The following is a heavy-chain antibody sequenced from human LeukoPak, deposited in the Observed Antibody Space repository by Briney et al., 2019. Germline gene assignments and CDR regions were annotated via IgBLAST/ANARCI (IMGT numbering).Heavy chain of an antibody. Sequence: SETLSLTCTVSGGSITNYYWSWIRQPPGKGLEWIGSIYYSGSTYYNPSLKSRVTISVDTSKNQFSLKLRSVTAADTAVYYCALLWFGESNWFDPWGQGTLVTVSS. V-gene: IGHV4-59*05. D-gene: IGHD3-10*01. CDR3: ALLWFGESNWFDP. J-gene: IGHJ5*02. CDR1: GGSITNYY. CDR2: IYYSGST.